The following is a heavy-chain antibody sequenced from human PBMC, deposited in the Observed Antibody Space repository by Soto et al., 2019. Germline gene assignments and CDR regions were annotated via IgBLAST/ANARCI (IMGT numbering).Heavy chain of an antibody. CDR3: ARLVYDTRLNYMYFDF. CDR1: GVSISSGNW. J-gene: IGHJ4*02. Sequence: SETLSLTCAVSGVSISSGNWWTWVRQTPQRGLEYIGEIFHDGTANYYPSFERRVAISVDTSKNQFSLKLTSVTAADTAIYFCARLVYDTRLNYMYFDFWGQGALGTVSS. V-gene: IGHV4-4*02. CDR2: IFHDGTA. D-gene: IGHD2-8*01.